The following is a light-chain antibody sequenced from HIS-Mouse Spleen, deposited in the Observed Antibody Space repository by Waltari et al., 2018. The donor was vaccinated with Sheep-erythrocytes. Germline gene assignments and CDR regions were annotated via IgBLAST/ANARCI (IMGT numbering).Light chain of an antibody. Sequence: QSALTQPPSVSGSPGQPVTISRTGTSSDVGGHTYVSWYQQHPGKAPKLMIYDVSKRPSGVPDRFSGSKSGNTASLTISGLQAEDEADYYCCSYAGSYNHVFATGTKVTVL. CDR3: CSYAGSYNHV. CDR2: DVS. V-gene: IGLV2-11*01. J-gene: IGLJ1*01. CDR1: SSDVGGHTY.